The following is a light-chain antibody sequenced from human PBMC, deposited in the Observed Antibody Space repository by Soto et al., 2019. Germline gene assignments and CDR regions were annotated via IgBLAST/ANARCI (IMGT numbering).Light chain of an antibody. J-gene: IGKJ2*01. CDR3: QQYGSSPPVYT. CDR1: QSVSSSE. Sequence: ENVLTQSPGTLSLSPGERATLSCRASQSVSSSELAWYQQKPGQALRLLIYGASIRATGIPDRFSGSGSGTDFTITINRLEPEDFAVYYCQQYGSSPPVYTFGQGTKLEIK. V-gene: IGKV3-20*01. CDR2: GAS.